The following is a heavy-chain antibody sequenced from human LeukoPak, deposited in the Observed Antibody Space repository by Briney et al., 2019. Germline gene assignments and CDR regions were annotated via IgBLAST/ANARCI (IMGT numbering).Heavy chain of an antibody. J-gene: IGHJ4*02. V-gene: IGHV1-69*13. CDR1: GGTLSSYA. D-gene: IGHD5-12*01. CDR3: ARRGGGYSGYDQFDY. Sequence: ASVKVSCKASGGTLSSYAISWVRQAPGQGLEWMGGIIPIFGTANYAQKFQGRVTITADESTSTAYMELSSLRAEDTAVYYCARRGGGYSGYDQFDYWGQGTLVTVSS. CDR2: IIPIFGTA.